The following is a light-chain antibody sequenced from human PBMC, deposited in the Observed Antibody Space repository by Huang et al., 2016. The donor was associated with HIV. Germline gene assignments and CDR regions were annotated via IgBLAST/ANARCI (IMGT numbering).Light chain of an antibody. J-gene: IGKJ3*01. CDR1: QSISSY. Sequence: ETVLTQSPATLSLSPGERATLSCRASQSISSYLTWFQQKPGHAPRLLIYDAANRATGIPARFSGSGSGTDFTLTISSLEPEDFAVYYCQQRINWPFTFGPGTKVDIK. CDR2: DAA. V-gene: IGKV3-11*01. CDR3: QQRINWPFT.